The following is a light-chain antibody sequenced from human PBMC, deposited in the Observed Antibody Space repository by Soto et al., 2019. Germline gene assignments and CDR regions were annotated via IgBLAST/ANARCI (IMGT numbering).Light chain of an antibody. CDR1: QSVSTY. V-gene: IGKV3-11*01. CDR2: DAS. Sequence: EIVLTQSPATLSLSPGERATLSCGASQSVSTYLAWYQQKPGQAPRLLIYDASNRATGIPARFSGSVSGTDFTLTINSLEPEDSAVYYCQQRSNWPSITFGQGTRLEIK. J-gene: IGKJ5*01. CDR3: QQRSNWPSIT.